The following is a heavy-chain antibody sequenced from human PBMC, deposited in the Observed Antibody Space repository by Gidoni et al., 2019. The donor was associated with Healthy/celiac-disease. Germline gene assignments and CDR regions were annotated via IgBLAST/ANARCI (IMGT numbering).Heavy chain of an antibody. CDR2: VWYDGSNK. CDR3: ARDLGPPLTLRNYLDY. D-gene: IGHD3-16*01. CDR1: GFTFSSSG. V-gene: IGHV3-33*01. Sequence: QVQLVESGGGVVQPGRSLRLSCAASGFTFSSSGMLWVRQAPGKGLEWVAVVWYDGSNKYYADSVKGRFTISRDNSKNTLYLQMKSLRAEDKAVYYCARDLGPPLTLRNYLDYWGQGTMVTVSS. J-gene: IGHJ4*02.